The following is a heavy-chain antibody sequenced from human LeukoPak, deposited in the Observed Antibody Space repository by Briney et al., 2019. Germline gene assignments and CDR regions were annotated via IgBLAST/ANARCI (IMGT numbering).Heavy chain of an antibody. CDR3: ARDFSYSSSWFDP. J-gene: IGHJ5*02. CDR2: ISSSGSTI. CDR1: GFNFSDYY. Sequence: GGSLRLSCAASGFNFSDYYMSWIRQAPGKGLEWVSYISSSGSTIYYADSVKGRFTISRDNAKNSLYLQMDSLRAEDTAVYYCARDFSYSSSWFDPWGQGTLVTVSS. V-gene: IGHV3-11*01. D-gene: IGHD6-6*01.